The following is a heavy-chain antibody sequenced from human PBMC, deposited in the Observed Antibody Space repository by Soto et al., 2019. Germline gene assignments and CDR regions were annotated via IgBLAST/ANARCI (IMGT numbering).Heavy chain of an antibody. D-gene: IGHD1-7*01. Sequence: GGSLRLSCAASGFTFSSYGMHWVRQAPGKGLEWVAVIWYDGSNKYYADSVKGRFTISRDNSKNTLYLQMNSLRAEDTAVYYCARDRITGTTSLGYWGQGTLVTVSS. V-gene: IGHV3-33*01. CDR3: ARDRITGTTSLGY. CDR1: GFTFSSYG. J-gene: IGHJ4*02. CDR2: IWYDGSNK.